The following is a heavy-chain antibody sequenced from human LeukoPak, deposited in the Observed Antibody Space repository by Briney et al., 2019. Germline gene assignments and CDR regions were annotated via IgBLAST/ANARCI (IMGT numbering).Heavy chain of an antibody. V-gene: IGHV4-39*07. CDR2: IYYNGHT. CDR3: ARSTGHYYDSSGYYSY. Sequence: SETLSLTCTVSGGSISGTNYYWGWIRQPPGKGLEWIGSIYYNGHTYSNPSLESRVTMSVDTSNNQFSLKLSSVTAADTAVYYCARSTGHYYDSSGYYSYWGQGTLVTVSS. D-gene: IGHD3-22*01. J-gene: IGHJ4*02. CDR1: GGSISGTNYY.